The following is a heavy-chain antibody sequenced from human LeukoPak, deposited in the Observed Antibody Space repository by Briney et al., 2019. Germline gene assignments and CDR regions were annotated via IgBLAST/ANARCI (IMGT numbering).Heavy chain of an antibody. J-gene: IGHJ4*02. V-gene: IGHV4-59*08. Sequence: SETLSLTCTVSGGSISSYYWCWIRQPPGKGLEWIGYIYYSGSTNYNPSLKSRVTISVDTSKNQFSLKLSSVTAADTAVYYCAMLFTRLGVEYYFDYWGQGTLVTVSS. CDR1: GGSISSYY. CDR3: AMLFTRLGVEYYFDY. CDR2: IYYSGST. D-gene: IGHD3-16*01.